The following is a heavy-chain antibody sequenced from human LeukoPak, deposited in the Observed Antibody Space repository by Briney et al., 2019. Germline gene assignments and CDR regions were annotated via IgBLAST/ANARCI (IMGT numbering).Heavy chain of an antibody. D-gene: IGHD4-17*01. CDR2: IYYSGST. V-gene: IGHV4-59*01. J-gene: IGHJ6*03. CDR1: GGSISSYY. CDR3: ARVGDTDYVFSYMDV. Sequence: SETLSLTCTVSGGSISSYYWSWIRQPPGKGLEWIGYIYYSGSTNYNPSLKSRVTISVDTSKNQFSLKLSSVTAADTAVYYCARVGDTDYVFSYMDVWGKGTTVTISS.